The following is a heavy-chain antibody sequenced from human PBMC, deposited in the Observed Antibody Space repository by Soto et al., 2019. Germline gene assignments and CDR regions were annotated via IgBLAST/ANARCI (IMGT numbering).Heavy chain of an antibody. Sequence: ASVKVSCTESGDALTELSMDWVRQAPGKGREWMGGFDHEDGETSYAQKFQGRVTMTEVTATDTAYMELSSLRSEDTAVYYCATSSIRPRGDLDAFDIRGQATMVTVSS. J-gene: IGHJ3*02. CDR1: GDALTELS. V-gene: IGHV1-24*01. CDR3: ATSSIRPRGDLDAFDI. D-gene: IGHD3-10*01. CDR2: FDHEDGET.